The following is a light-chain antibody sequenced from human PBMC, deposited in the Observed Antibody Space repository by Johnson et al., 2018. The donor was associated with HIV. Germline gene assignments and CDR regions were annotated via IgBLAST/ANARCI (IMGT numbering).Light chain of an antibody. V-gene: IGLV1-51*01. CDR2: ENN. J-gene: IGLJ1*01. Sequence: QSVLTQPPSVSAAPGQRITISCSGNNSNIGSNSVSWYQDVPGTAPKLLIYENNKRPSGIPGRFSASKSGTSATLDITGLQTGDEADYYCGAWDSGLTAHFVFGTGTKITVL. CDR1: NSNIGSNS. CDR3: GAWDSGLTAHFV.